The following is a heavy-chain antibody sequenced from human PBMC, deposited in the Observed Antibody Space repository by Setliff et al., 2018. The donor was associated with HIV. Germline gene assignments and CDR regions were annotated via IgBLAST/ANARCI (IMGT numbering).Heavy chain of an antibody. D-gene: IGHD3-10*01. CDR3: ARRVLSRTMVRGSYFDY. CDR2: INPNNGGT. CDR1: GYTFTGYY. Sequence: ASVKVSCKASGYTFTGYYMHWVRQAPGQGLEWMGWINPNNGGTNYAQKFQGRVTMTRDTSTSTAYMELSSLRSEDTAVYYCARRVLSRTMVRGSYFDYWGQGTLVTVSS. J-gene: IGHJ4*02. V-gene: IGHV1-2*02.